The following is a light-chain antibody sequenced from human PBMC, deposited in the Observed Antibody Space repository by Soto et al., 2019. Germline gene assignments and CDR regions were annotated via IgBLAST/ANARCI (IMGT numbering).Light chain of an antibody. V-gene: IGKV3-20*01. CDR1: QSVSSSY. Sequence: EIVLTQSPGTLSLSPGERATLSCRASQSVSSSYLAWYQQRPGQAPRLLIYGASTRATGVPDRFSGSGSGTDFSLTISRLEPEDFAVYYCQQYGSSRRLIFGGGTKVDIK. CDR3: QQYGSSRRLI. CDR2: GAS. J-gene: IGKJ4*01.